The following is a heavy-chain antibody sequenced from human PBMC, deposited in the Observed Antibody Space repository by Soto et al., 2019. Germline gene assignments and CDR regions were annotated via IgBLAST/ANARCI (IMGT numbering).Heavy chain of an antibody. J-gene: IGHJ4*02. Sequence: QVQLVESGGGLVKPGGSLRLSCAASAFKFSDYYMSWVRQAPGQGLEWVSYISGSGDVIYYADSVKGRFTISRDNDKKSVQLQMDTLRAEDTALYYCSRAPDCGEGSCYLNFDIWGQGTRVAVSS. CDR1: AFKFSDYY. CDR2: ISGSGDVI. CDR3: SRAPDCGEGSCYLNFDI. V-gene: IGHV3-11*01. D-gene: IGHD2-15*01.